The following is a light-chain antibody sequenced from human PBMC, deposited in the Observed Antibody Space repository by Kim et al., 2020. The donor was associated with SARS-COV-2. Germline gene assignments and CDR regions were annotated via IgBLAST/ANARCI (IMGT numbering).Light chain of an antibody. CDR1: SLRSYY. CDR2: GKN. CDR3: NSRDSNDNVV. J-gene: IGLJ2*01. Sequence: SSELTQDPAVSVALGQTVRITCQGDSLRSYYATWYQQKPGQAPIVVIYGKNNRPSGIPDRSSGSSSGNTASLTIPGTQAGDEADYYCNSRDSNDNVVFGG. V-gene: IGLV3-19*01.